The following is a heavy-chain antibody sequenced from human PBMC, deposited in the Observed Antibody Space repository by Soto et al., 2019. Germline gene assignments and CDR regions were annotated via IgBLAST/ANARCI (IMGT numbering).Heavy chain of an antibody. V-gene: IGHV1-69*12. CDR3: ARDNGRPQLGGNYYYITDV. CDR1: GDTFSSYA. J-gene: IGHJ6*02. Sequence: QVQLVQSGAEVKEPGSSVKVSCQASGDTFSSYALSWVRQAPGQGLEWMGGIIPLFRRPDYAQKFQGRVTITADESTSTAYMELSSLRSEDTAIYYCARDNGRPQLGGNYYYITDVWGQGTTITVSS. D-gene: IGHD3-3*02. CDR2: IIPLFRRP.